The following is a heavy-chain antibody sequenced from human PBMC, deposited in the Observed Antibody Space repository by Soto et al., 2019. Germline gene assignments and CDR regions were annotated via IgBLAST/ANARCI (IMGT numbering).Heavy chain of an antibody. Sequence: GGSLRLSCAASGFTFSSHGMHWVRQAPGKGLEWVSAISGSGGSTYYADSVKGRFTISRDNSKNTLYLQMNSLRAEDTAVYYCAKVKLERKDDDAFDIWGQGTMVTVSS. CDR2: ISGSGGST. V-gene: IGHV3-23*01. CDR1: GFTFSSHG. CDR3: AKVKLERKDDDAFDI. J-gene: IGHJ3*02. D-gene: IGHD1-1*01.